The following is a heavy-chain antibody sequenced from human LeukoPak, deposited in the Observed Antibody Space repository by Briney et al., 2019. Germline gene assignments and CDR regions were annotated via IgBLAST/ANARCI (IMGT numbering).Heavy chain of an antibody. CDR1: GFIFRNYA. CDR2: ISGSGDST. CDR3: ASERVGYFDY. J-gene: IGHJ4*02. Sequence: GGSLRLSCAASGFIFRNYAMRWVRQAPGKGLEWVSGISGSGDSTYYADSVKGRFTISRDNSKNTLYLQMNSLRAEDTAVYYCASERVGYFDYWGQGTLVTVSS. V-gene: IGHV3-23*01. D-gene: IGHD3-10*01.